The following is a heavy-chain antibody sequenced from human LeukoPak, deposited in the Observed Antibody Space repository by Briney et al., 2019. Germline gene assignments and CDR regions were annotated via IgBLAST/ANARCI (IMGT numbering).Heavy chain of an antibody. D-gene: IGHD6-19*01. CDR3: ASSLSSGWGPVDDY. J-gene: IGHJ4*02. Sequence: SLRLSCAASGITFSNYEMNWVRQAPGKGLEWVSYINPGGSNRFYAGSVRGRFAIYRDDAKKSVYLQMDSLRAEDTAVYYCASSLSSGWGPVDDYWGQGIMVTVSS. CDR2: INPGGSNR. CDR1: GITFSNYE. V-gene: IGHV3-48*03.